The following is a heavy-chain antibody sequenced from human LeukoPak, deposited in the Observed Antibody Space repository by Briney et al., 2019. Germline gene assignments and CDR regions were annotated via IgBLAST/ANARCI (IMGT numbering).Heavy chain of an antibody. CDR2: IYYSGIT. V-gene: IGHV4-39*07. J-gene: IGHJ4*02. CDR3: ARGGSGNNFDY. CDR1: GGSIRDNVYF. Sequence: SETLSLTCTVSGGSIRDNVYFWGWIRQPPGKGLEWIAGIYYSGITYSNPSLESRVTISLDTSKNQFSLRLTSLTAADTAVYYCARGGSGNNFDYWGQGTLVTVSS. D-gene: IGHD6-19*01.